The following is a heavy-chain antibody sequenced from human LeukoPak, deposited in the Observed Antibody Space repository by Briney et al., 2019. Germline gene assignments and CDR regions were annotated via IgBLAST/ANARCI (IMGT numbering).Heavy chain of an antibody. V-gene: IGHV1-18*01. Sequence: GASVKVSCKASGYTFTSYGISWARQAPGQGLEWMGWISAYNGNTNYAQKLQGRVTMTTDTSTSTAYMELSSLRSEDTAVYYCARARGSSGYYGFYYYYYMDVWGKGTTVTISS. D-gene: IGHD3-22*01. CDR1: GYTFTSYG. CDR3: ARARGSSGYYGFYYYYYMDV. J-gene: IGHJ6*03. CDR2: ISAYNGNT.